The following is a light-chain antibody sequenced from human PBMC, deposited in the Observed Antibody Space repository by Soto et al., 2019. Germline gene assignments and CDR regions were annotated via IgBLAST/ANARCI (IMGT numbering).Light chain of an antibody. CDR1: QNVDYN. V-gene: IGKV3-11*01. J-gene: IGKJ4*01. CDR3: QERGRWPRGS. CDR2: VAS. Sequence: EVVLTQSPATLSLSPGERATLSSRASQNVDYNLAWFQQKPGQAPRLLIYVASQRAAGIPARFVGSGSGTDFTLTISSLEPEDFAVYYCQERGRWPRGSFGGGTKVEMK.